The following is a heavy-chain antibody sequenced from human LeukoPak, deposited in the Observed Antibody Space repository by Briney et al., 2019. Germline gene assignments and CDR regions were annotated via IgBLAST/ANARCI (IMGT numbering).Heavy chain of an antibody. V-gene: IGHV1-8*01. D-gene: IGHD3-3*01. CDR2: MNPNSGNT. CDR1: GYTFTSYD. CDR3: ARGAPRRYYDFWSGSESYYYYMDV. J-gene: IGHJ6*03. Sequence: GASVTVSCKASGYTFTSYDINWVRQATGQGLEWMGWMNPNSGNTGYAQKFQGRVTMTRNTSISTAYMELSSLRSEDTAVYYCARGAPRRYYDFWSGSESYYYYMDVWGKGTTVTVSS.